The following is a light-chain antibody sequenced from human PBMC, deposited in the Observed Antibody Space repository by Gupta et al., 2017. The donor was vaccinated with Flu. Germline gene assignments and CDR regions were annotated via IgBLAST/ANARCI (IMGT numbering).Light chain of an antibody. Sequence: DIQMTQSPPSLSASVGDRVTITCRASQNIRTYVNWYQQKPGKAPEFLIFAASSLQSGVPSRFSGSGSETDFTLTISSLQPDDFATYYCQQNYSYPWTFGQGTKVEF. CDR3: QQNYSYPWT. J-gene: IGKJ1*01. V-gene: IGKV1-39*01. CDR1: QNIRTY. CDR2: AAS.